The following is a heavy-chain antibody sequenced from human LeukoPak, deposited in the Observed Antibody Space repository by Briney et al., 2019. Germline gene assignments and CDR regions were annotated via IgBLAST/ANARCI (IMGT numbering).Heavy chain of an antibody. D-gene: IGHD3-9*01. V-gene: IGHV1-2*02. CDR3: ASHYDILTGSRYYYYGMDV. CDR1: GYTFTGYY. CDR2: INPNSGDT. Sequence: GASVKVSCKASGYTFTGYYMHWVRQAPGQGLEWMGWINPNSGDTNYAQKFQGRVTMTRDTSITTAYMELSRLRSDDTAVYYCASHYDILTGSRYYYYGMDVWGQGTTVTVSS. J-gene: IGHJ6*02.